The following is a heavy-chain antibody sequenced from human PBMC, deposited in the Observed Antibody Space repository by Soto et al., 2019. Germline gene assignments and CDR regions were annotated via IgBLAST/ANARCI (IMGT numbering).Heavy chain of an antibody. V-gene: IGHV3-21*01. CDR1: GFTFSSYS. J-gene: IGHJ5*02. D-gene: IGHD5-12*01. Sequence: EVQLVESGGGLVKPGGSLRLSCAASGFTFSSYSMNWVRQAPGKGLEWVSSISSSSSYIYYADSVKGRFTISRDNAKNSLYLQMNSLRAEDTAVYYCARGGYSGYDHNWFDPWGQGTLVTVSS. CDR3: ARGGYSGYDHNWFDP. CDR2: ISSSSSYI.